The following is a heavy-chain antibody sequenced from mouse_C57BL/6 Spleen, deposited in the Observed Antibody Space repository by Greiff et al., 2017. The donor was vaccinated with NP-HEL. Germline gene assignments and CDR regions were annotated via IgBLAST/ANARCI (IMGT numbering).Heavy chain of an antibody. D-gene: IGHD2-3*01. CDR2: IYPGSGST. CDR3: ARSGGYYEEWYFDV. CDR1: GYTFTSYW. Sequence: QVQLQQPGAELVKPGASVKMSCKASGYTFTSYWITWVKQRPGQGLEWIGDIYPGSGSTNYNEKFTSKATLTVDTSSSTAYMQLSSLTSEDSAVYYCARSGGYYEEWYFDVWGTGTTVTVSS. V-gene: IGHV1-55*01. J-gene: IGHJ1*03.